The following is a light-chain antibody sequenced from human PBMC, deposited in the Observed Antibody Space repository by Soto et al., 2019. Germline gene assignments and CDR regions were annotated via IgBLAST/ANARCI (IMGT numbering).Light chain of an antibody. V-gene: IGKV3D-20*02. CDR1: QSVSSSY. CDR3: QQRTNWPGLFT. CDR2: GAS. J-gene: IGKJ3*01. Sequence: EIVLTQSPCTLSLSPGGRATLSCSASQSVSSSYLAWYQQKPGQAPRLLIYGASSRATGIPDRFSGSGSGTDSTLTTSSLEPEDFAVYYCQQRTNWPGLFTFGPGTKVD.